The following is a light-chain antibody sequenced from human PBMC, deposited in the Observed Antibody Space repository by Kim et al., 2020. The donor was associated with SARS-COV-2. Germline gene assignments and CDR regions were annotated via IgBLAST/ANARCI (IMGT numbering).Light chain of an antibody. CDR1: SLRSYY. J-gene: IGLJ3*02. CDR3: NSRDSSGNHWV. V-gene: IGLV3-19*01. Sequence: ALGQTVRITCQGDSLRSYYATRYRQKPVQAPVLVIYGKNNRPSGIPDRFSGSSSGNTASLTITGAQAEDEADYYCNSRDSSGNHWVFGGGTKLTVL. CDR2: GKN.